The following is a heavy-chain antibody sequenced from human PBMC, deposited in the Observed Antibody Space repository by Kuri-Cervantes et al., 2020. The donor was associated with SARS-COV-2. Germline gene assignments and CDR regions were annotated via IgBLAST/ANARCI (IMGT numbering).Heavy chain of an antibody. V-gene: IGHV1-2*04. CDR3: ARGARITIFGVVIRGRENPCFDP. Sequence: ASVKVSCKASGYTFTGYYMHWVRQAPGQGLEWMGWINPNSGGTNYAQKFQGWVTMTRDTSISTAYMEVSRLTSDDTAAYYCARGARITIFGVVIRGRENPCFDPWGQGTLVTVSS. CDR2: INPNSGGT. D-gene: IGHD3-3*01. CDR1: GYTFTGYY. J-gene: IGHJ5*02.